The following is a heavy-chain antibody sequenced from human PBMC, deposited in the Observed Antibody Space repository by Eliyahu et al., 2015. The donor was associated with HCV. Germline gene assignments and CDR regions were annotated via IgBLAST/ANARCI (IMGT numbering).Heavy chain of an antibody. CDR3: AKCRTTLRMDGFDL. D-gene: IGHD1-14*01. J-gene: IGHJ3*01. Sequence: QAQLXESGGGVVQPGXSLTLSCATSGFTFRDYAIHWVRQAPGKGLEWVALISYDARNKNYADSVNGRCSISRDNSKSTVYLQMNSLRVEDTAVYYCAKCRTTLRMDGFDLWGRGTLVTVSS. CDR2: ISYDARNK. CDR1: GFTFRDYA. V-gene: IGHV3-30*18.